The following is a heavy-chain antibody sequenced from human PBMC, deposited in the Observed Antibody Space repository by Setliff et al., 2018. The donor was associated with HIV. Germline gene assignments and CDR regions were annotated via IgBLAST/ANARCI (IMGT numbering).Heavy chain of an antibody. J-gene: IGHJ4*02. CDR3: ARDIVLMVYAAGYFDY. D-gene: IGHD2-8*01. V-gene: IGHV3-11*04. CDR2: ITGGTI. CDR1: GFTFSDYY. Sequence: GGSLRLSCAASGFTFSDYYMTWIRQAPGKGLEWVSYITGGTIYYADSVKGRFTISRDNAKNSLYLQMNSLRAEDTAVYYCARDIVLMVYAAGYFDYWGQGTLVTVSS.